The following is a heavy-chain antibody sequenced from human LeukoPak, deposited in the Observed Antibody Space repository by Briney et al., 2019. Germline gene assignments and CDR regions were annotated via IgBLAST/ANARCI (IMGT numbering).Heavy chain of an antibody. D-gene: IGHD2-15*01. CDR1: GGTFSSYA. J-gene: IGHJ4*02. CDR3: ARRGDCSGSSCFFDY. CDR2: INPSGGST. Sequence: ASVKVSCKASGGTFSSYAISWVRQAPGQGLEWMGIINPSGGSTSYAQKFQGRVTMTRDTSTSTVYVELRSLRSEDTAVYYCARRGDCSGSSCFFDYWGQGTLVTVSS. V-gene: IGHV1-46*01.